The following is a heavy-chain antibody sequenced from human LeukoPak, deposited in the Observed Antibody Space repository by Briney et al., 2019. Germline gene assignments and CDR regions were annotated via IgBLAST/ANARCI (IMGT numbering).Heavy chain of an antibody. CDR1: GFTFSSYL. CDR3: ARDLGGNWDY. Sequence: PGGSLRLSCAASGFTFSSYLMYWVRQAPGKGLVWVSGINRDGSSTIYADSVKGRVTISRDNAKNTLYLQMSSLRAEDTAVYYCARDLGGNWDYWGQGTLVTVSS. V-gene: IGHV3-74*01. CDR2: INRDGSST. J-gene: IGHJ4*02. D-gene: IGHD4-23*01.